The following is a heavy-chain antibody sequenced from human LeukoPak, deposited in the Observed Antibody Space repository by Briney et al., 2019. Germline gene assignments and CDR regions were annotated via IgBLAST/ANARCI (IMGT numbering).Heavy chain of an antibody. CDR1: GGSISSYY. D-gene: IGHD3-16*01. Sequence: KPSETLSLTCTVSGGSISSYYWSWIRQPPGKGLEWIGYIYYSGSTNYNPSLKSRVTISVDTSKNQFSLKLSSVTAADTAVYYCARHAFGFDNWGQGTLVTVSS. CDR2: IYYSGST. J-gene: IGHJ4*02. V-gene: IGHV4-59*08. CDR3: ARHAFGFDN.